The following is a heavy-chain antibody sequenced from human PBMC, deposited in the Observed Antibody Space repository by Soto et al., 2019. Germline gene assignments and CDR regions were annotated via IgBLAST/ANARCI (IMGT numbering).Heavy chain of an antibody. CDR3: ARGYESGYTFGHDL. Sequence: SETLSLTCTVSGDSISSTYWSWVRQPAGRGLEWIGRIYSSGSNNYNPSLESRVTMSVDTSKNQFSLTLRSVTAADTAVYFCARGYESGYTFGHDLWGQGTLVT. D-gene: IGHD3-3*01. CDR1: GDSISSTY. J-gene: IGHJ5*02. CDR2: IYSSGSN. V-gene: IGHV4-4*07.